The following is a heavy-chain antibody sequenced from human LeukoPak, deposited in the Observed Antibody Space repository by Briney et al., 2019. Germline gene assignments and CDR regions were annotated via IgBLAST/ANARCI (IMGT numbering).Heavy chain of an antibody. CDR3: TRGGSGTYGEFDY. CDR2: INGYGSDT. D-gene: IGHD1-26*01. CDR1: GFSFGSYW. V-gene: IGHV3-74*01. J-gene: IGHJ4*02. Sequence: PGGSPRLSCAGSGFSFGSYWMHWVRQAPGKGLVWVSRINGYGSDTSYADFVKGRFTISRDNAKNTVYLQVNSLRAEDTAVFYCTRGGSGTYGEFDYWGQGTLVTVSS.